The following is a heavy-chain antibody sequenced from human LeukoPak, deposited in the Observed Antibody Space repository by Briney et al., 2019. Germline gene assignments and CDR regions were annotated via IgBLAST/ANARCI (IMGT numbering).Heavy chain of an antibody. Sequence: GGSLRLSCAASGFTVSSNYMSWVRQAPGKGLEWVSVIYSGGSTYYADSVKGRFTISRDNSKNTLYLQMNSLRAEDTAVYYCARGQWLTYFDYWGQGALVTVSS. CDR1: GFTVSSNY. J-gene: IGHJ4*02. CDR2: IYSGGST. V-gene: IGHV3-53*01. CDR3: ARGQWLTYFDY. D-gene: IGHD6-19*01.